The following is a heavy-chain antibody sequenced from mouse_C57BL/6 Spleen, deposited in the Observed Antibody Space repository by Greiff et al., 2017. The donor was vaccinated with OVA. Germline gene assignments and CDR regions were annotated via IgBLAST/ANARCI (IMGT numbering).Heavy chain of an antibody. Sequence: QVQLKESGPELVKPGASVKISCKASGYAFSSSWMNWVKQRPGKGLEWIGRIYPGDGDTNYNGKFKGKATLTADKSSSTAYMQLSSLTSEDSAVYFCARPLLYGSSPYYAMDYWGQGTSVTVSS. D-gene: IGHD1-1*01. CDR2: IYPGDGDT. V-gene: IGHV1-82*01. CDR3: ARPLLYGSSPYYAMDY. J-gene: IGHJ4*01. CDR1: GYAFSSSW.